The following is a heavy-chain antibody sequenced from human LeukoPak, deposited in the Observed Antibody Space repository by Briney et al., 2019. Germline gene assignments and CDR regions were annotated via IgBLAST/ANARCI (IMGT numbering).Heavy chain of an antibody. D-gene: IGHD5-18*01. CDR1: GGSISSGGYY. V-gene: IGHV4-31*03. CDR3: ARAPRSYDDAFDI. CDR2: IYYSGST. J-gene: IGHJ3*02. Sequence: SQTLSLTCTVSGGSISSGGYYWSWIRQHPGKGLEWIGYIYYSGSTYYNPSLKSRVTISVDTSKNQFSLKLSSVTAADTAVYYCARAPRSYDDAFDIWGQGTMVTVSS.